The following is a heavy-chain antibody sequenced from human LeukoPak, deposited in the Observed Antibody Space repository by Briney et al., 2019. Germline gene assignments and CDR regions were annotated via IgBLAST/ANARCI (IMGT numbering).Heavy chain of an antibody. Sequence: PGGSLRLSCAASGLTFSSYWMSWVRQAPGKGLEWVANIKQDGSEKYYVDSVKGRFTISRDNAKNSLYLQMNSLRAEDTAVYYCARDLGNYGGNLDYWGQGTLVTVSS. CDR2: IKQDGSEK. CDR3: ARDLGNYGGNLDY. J-gene: IGHJ4*02. V-gene: IGHV3-7*01. CDR1: GLTFSSYW. D-gene: IGHD4-23*01.